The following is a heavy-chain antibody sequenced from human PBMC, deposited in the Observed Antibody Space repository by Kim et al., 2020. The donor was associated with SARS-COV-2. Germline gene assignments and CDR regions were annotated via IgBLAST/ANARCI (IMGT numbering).Heavy chain of an antibody. CDR2: IWYDGSNK. J-gene: IGHJ6*02. D-gene: IGHD6-19*01. Sequence: GGSLRISCAASGFTFSSYGMHWVRQAPGKGLEWVAVIWYDGSNKYYADSVKGRFTISRDNSKNTLYLQMNSLRAEDTAVYYCASYPIAVAGDGMDVWGQGTTVTVSS. CDR1: GFTFSSYG. CDR3: ASYPIAVAGDGMDV. V-gene: IGHV3-33*01.